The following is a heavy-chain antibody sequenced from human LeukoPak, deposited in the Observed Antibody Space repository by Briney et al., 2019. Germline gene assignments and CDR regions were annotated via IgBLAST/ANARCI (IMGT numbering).Heavy chain of an antibody. V-gene: IGHV3-7*01. D-gene: IGHD3-10*01. CDR3: TRGDHGPGGGDAFHI. Sequence: GGSLTLSCAASGFTFSSYWMSWVRQAPGKGLEWVANMKQDVSEKYHVDSVKGRFTITRNNVKTAQYLLMNSLRADDTAVYYCTRGDHGPGGGDAFHIWGQGTMVTVSS. CDR2: MKQDVSEK. J-gene: IGHJ3*02. CDR1: GFTFSSYW.